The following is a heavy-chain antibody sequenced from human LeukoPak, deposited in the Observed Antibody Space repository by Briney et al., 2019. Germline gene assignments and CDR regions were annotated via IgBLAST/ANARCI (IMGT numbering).Heavy chain of an antibody. V-gene: IGHV3-74*01. CDR3: ARPGGGSYCSGGSCYDY. J-gene: IGHJ4*02. D-gene: IGHD2-15*01. CDR2: INSDGTTT. CDR1: GFTFTKHW. Sequence: GESLRLTCATSGFTFTKHWMSWVRQAPGKGLVWVSHINSDGTTTSYADSVKGRFTISRDNAKNTLHLQMSSLRAEDTAVYYCARPGGGSYCSGGSCYDYWGQGALVTVSS.